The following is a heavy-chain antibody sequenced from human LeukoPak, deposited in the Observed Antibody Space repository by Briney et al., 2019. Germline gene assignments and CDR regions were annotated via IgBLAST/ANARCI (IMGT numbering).Heavy chain of an antibody. J-gene: IGHJ6*03. D-gene: IGHD3-10*01. CDR1: GGSIDSGDDY. V-gene: IGHV4-61*02. Sequence: SETLSLTCTVSGGSIDSGDDYWSWIRQPAWKGLEFIGRIYRTGSTTSNPSLQDRLTISIDTSKNQFSLQLTSVTAADTAVYYCARGYYAPTVGYYYMDLWGRGTTVTVSS. CDR2: IYRTGST. CDR3: ARGYYAPTVGYYYMDL.